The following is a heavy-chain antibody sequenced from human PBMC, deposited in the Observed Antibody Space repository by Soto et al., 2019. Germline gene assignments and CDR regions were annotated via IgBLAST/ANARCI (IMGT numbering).Heavy chain of an antibody. Sequence: GGSLRLSCAASGFTFSSYSMNWVRQAPGKGLEWVSSISSSSSYIYYADSVKGRFTISRDNAKNSLYLQMNSLRAEDTAVYYCARGERRDGYNCNYWGQGTLVTDSS. CDR2: ISSSSSYI. CDR3: ARGERRDGYNCNY. CDR1: GFTFSSYS. V-gene: IGHV3-21*01. J-gene: IGHJ4*02. D-gene: IGHD5-12*01.